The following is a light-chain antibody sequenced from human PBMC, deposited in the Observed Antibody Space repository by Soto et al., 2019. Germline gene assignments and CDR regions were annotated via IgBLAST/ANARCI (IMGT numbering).Light chain of an antibody. V-gene: IGKV3-11*01. CDR1: QSVSSN. CDR3: QQRSNWPIT. CDR2: DAS. Sequence: EIVMTQSPATLSVSRGERVSLSCKTSQSVSSNLAWYQQKPGQAPRLLIYDASNRATGIPARFSGSGSGTDFTLTISSLEPEDFAVYYCQQRSNWPITFGQGTRLEIK. J-gene: IGKJ5*01.